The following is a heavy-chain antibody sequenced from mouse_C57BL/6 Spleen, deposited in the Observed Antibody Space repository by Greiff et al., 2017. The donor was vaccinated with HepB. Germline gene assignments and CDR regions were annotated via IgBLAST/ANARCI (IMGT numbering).Heavy chain of an antibody. CDR1: GFTFSDYG. V-gene: IGHV5-17*01. D-gene: IGHD1-1*01. Sequence: EVQRVESGGGLVKPGGSLKLSCAASGFTFSDYGMHWVRQAPEKGLEWVAYISSGSSTLYYADTVKGRFPISRDNAKNTLCVQMTSLRSEDTAMYYCARPIYYGSSYGFAYWGQGTLVTVSA. CDR3: ARPIYYGSSYGFAY. J-gene: IGHJ3*01. CDR2: ISSGSSTL.